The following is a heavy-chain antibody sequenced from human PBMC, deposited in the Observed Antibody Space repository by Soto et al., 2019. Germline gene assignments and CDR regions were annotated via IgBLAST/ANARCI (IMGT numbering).Heavy chain of an antibody. D-gene: IGHD3-9*01. CDR1: GYTFNSYD. CDR2: MNPNSGNT. J-gene: IGHJ4*02. Sequence: GASVKVSCKASGYTFNSYDINWVRQATGQGLEWMGWMNPNSGNTGYAQKFQGRVTMTRNTSISTAYMELSSLRSEDTAVYYCARGDILTGYYNFDYWGQGTLVTVSS. V-gene: IGHV1-8*01. CDR3: ARGDILTGYYNFDY.